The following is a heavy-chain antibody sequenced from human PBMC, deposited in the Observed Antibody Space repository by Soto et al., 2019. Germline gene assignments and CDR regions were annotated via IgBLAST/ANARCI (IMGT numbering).Heavy chain of an antibody. CDR1: GFTFSSYS. CDR2: ISSSSSYI. J-gene: IGHJ3*02. V-gene: IGHV3-21*01. Sequence: PGGSLRLSSAASGFTFSSYSMNWVRQALGMGLEWVSSISSSSSYIYYADSVKGRFTISRDNAKNSLYLQMNSLRAEDTTVYYCARDYCSGGSCYSAAFDIWGQGTMVTVSS. D-gene: IGHD2-15*01. CDR3: ARDYCSGGSCYSAAFDI.